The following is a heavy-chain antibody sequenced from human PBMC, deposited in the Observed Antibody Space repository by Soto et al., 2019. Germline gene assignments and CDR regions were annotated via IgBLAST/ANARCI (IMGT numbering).Heavy chain of an antibody. CDR1: GGSFSGYY. V-gene: IGHV4-34*01. CDR3: ASHPRRGSGWRVGRE. CDR2: INNSGST. Sequence: QVQLQQWGAGLLKPSETLSLTCAVYGGSFSGYYWSWIRQPPGKGLEWIGEINNSGSTNYNPSLKSRVTISEDTSTNQFSLMLCAVTAADTAVYYCASHPRRGSGWRVGREWGQGTLVTVSS. J-gene: IGHJ4*02. D-gene: IGHD6-19*01.